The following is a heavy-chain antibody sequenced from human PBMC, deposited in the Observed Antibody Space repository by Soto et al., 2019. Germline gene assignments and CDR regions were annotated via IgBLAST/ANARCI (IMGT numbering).Heavy chain of an antibody. CDR3: ARRPAAGPVDY. D-gene: IGHD6-13*01. CDR2: IYYNGTT. J-gene: IGHJ4*02. V-gene: IGHV4-31*03. CDR1: GGSISRGYYY. Sequence: QVQLQESGPGLVKSSQTLFLTCTVSGGSISRGYYYWSWIRQHPGKGLEWIAYIYYNGTTSYNPSLKSRVTVSRDTSKNQFSLDLTSVTAADTAVYYCARRPAAGPVDYWGQGTLVTVSP.